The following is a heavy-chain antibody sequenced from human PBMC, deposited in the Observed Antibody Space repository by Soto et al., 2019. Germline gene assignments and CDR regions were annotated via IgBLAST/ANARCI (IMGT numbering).Heavy chain of an antibody. CDR1: GGSIGTYF. CDR3: ASRTGAAVLPSSYYSYFGLDV. V-gene: IGHV4-59*01. CDR2: IDYSGST. D-gene: IGHD6-13*01. J-gene: IGHJ6*02. Sequence: SETLSLTCTVSGGSIGTYFWNWIRQPPGKGLEWIGYIDYSGSTNSNPSLRSRVTISVDTSKTQFSLKLSSVTAADTAVYYCASRTGAAVLPSSYYSYFGLDVWGQGTTVTVSS.